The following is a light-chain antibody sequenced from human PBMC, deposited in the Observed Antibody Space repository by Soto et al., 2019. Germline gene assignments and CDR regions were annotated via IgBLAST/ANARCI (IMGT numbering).Light chain of an antibody. V-gene: IGKV3-15*01. J-gene: IGKJ5*01. CDR3: QQYNNWPPA. CDR1: QSVSSN. Sequence: EIVMTQSPAPPSVSPGGKATLSCRGSQSVSSNLAWYQQKPGQAPRLLIYGASTRATGIPARFSGSGSGTEFTLTISSLQSEDFAVYYCQQYNNWPPAFGQGTRLEIK. CDR2: GAS.